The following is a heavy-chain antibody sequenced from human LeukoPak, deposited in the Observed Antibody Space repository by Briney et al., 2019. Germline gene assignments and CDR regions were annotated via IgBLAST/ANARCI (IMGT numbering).Heavy chain of an antibody. D-gene: IGHD2-2*01. V-gene: IGHV4-34*01. CDR3: ARGRATVVPSATRQWSQSYNYYGMDV. Sequence: KPSETLSLTCAVYGGSFSDYQWSWIRQPPGKGLEWIGEINHSGGTNYNPSLESRVTISVDTSKNQFSLKLSSVTAADTAVYYCARGRATVVPSATRQWSQSYNYYGMDVWGKGTTVIASS. J-gene: IGHJ6*04. CDR1: GGSFSDYQ. CDR2: INHSGGT.